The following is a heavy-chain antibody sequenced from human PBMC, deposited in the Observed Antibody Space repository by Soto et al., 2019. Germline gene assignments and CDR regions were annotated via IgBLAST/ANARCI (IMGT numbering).Heavy chain of an antibody. D-gene: IGHD1-26*01. J-gene: IGHJ5*02. V-gene: IGHV3-30-3*01. CDR1: GFTFSSYA. CDR2: ISYDGSNK. Sequence: QVQLVESGGGVVQPGRSLRLSCAASGFTFSSYAMHWVRQAPGKGLEWVAVISYDGSNKYYADSVKGRFTISRDNSKNSLYLQMNSLRAEDTAVYYCARGGASRGPTPFDPWGQGTLVTVSS. CDR3: ARGGASRGPTPFDP.